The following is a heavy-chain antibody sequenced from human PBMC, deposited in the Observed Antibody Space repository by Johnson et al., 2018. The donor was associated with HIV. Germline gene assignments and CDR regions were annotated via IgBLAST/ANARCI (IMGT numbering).Heavy chain of an antibody. CDR2: IKQDGSEK. J-gene: IGHJ3*02. D-gene: IGHD3-10*01. V-gene: IGHV3-7*05. CDR3: ARDYYARPGEYDAFDI. CDR1: GFTFSSYW. Sequence: MLLVKSGGGVVQPGRSLRLSCAASGFTFSSYWMRWVRQAPGKGLEWVANIKQDGSEKYYLDSVQGRFTISRDNAKNSLYLQMDSLRAEDTAVYYCARDYYARPGEYDAFDIWGQGTMVTVSS.